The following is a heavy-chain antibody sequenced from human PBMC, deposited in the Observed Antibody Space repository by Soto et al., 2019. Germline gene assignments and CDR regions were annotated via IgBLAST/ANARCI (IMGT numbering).Heavy chain of an antibody. CDR2: IYYSGST. D-gene: IGHD3-16*01. Sequence: QVQLQESGPGLLKPSETLSLTCTVSGGSISSNYWSWLRQPPGKGLEWIGYIYYSGSTNYNPSLKSRVTISVDTSKNQFSLKLSSVTAADTAVYYCARRWGDYFDYWGQGTLVTVSS. V-gene: IGHV4-59*08. J-gene: IGHJ4*02. CDR3: ARRWGDYFDY. CDR1: GGSISSNY.